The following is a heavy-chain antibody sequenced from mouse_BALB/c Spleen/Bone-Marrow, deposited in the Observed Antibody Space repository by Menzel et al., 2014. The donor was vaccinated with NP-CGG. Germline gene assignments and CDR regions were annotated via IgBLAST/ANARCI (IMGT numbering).Heavy chain of an antibody. CDR2: IHPNSGNT. V-gene: IGHV1S130*01. Sequence: VQLQQSGSALVRPGASVKLSCKASGYTFTSSWMHWTKQRPGQGLEWIGEIHPNSGNTNYNEKFKGKATLTVDTSSSTAYVDLSSLTSEDSAVYYCARGFTTPDYWGQGTTLTVSS. J-gene: IGHJ2*01. D-gene: IGHD1-1*01. CDR3: ARGFTTPDY. CDR1: GYTFTSSW.